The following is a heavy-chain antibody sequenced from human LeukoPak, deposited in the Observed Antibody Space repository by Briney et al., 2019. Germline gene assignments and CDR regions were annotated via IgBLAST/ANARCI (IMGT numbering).Heavy chain of an antibody. CDR1: GFTFSSYW. D-gene: IGHD6-13*01. J-gene: IGHJ4*02. CDR3: ARGTIAAAGYYYFDY. V-gene: IGHV3-7*04. Sequence: GGSLRLSCAASGFTFSSYWMSWVREAPGKGLGWVANIKQDGSEKDYVASVKGGFTISRDNAKNSLYLQMNSLRAEDTAVYYCARGTIAAAGYYYFDYWGQGTQVTVSS. CDR2: IKQDGSEK.